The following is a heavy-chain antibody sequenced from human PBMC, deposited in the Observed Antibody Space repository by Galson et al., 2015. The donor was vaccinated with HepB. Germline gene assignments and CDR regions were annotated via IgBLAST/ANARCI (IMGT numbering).Heavy chain of an antibody. D-gene: IGHD1-26*01. CDR3: ARGVGGSYNKASDY. J-gene: IGHJ4*02. V-gene: IGHV3-66*01. CDR1: GFTFANYA. Sequence: SLRLSCAASGFTFANYAFSWVRQAPGEGLEWVSVISSGGSTYYADSVKDRFTISRDNSKNTLYLQMNSLRAEDTAVYYCARGVGGSYNKASDYWGQGTLVTVSS. CDR2: ISSGGST.